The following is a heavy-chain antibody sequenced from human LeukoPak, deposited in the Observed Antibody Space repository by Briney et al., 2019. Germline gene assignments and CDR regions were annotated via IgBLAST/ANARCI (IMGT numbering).Heavy chain of an antibody. D-gene: IGHD1-1*01. J-gene: IGHJ5*02. CDR2: INPHSGDT. V-gene: IGHV1-2*02. CDR1: GYAFTGYY. Sequence: ASVKVSCKASGYAFTGYYIHWVRRAPGQGLEWMGWINPHSGDTNYAQKFQGRVTMTRDTSISTAYMELNILSSDDTAVYSCARQTGTTAKEVNWFDPWGQGTLVTVSS. CDR3: ARQTGTTAKEVNWFDP.